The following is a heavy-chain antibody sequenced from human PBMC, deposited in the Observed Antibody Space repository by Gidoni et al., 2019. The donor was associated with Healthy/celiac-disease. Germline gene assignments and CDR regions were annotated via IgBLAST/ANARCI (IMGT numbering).Heavy chain of an antibody. CDR1: GYTFTSYG. D-gene: IGHD3-10*01. Sequence: QVQLVQSGAEVKKPVASVKVSCKASGYTFTSYGISWVRQAPGQGLEWLGWISAYNGNTNYAQKLQGRVTMTTDTSTSTAYMVLRSLRSDDTAVYYCARVQVGRNYGSGTAAFDIWGQGTMVTVSS. V-gene: IGHV1-18*01. CDR2: ISAYNGNT. CDR3: ARVQVGRNYGSGTAAFDI. J-gene: IGHJ3*02.